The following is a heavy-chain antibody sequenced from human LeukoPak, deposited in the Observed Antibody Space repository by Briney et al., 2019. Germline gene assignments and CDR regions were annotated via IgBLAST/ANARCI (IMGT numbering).Heavy chain of an antibody. CDR3: ARDLSYGMDV. V-gene: IGHV4-31*03. J-gene: IGHJ6*02. CDR1: GGSIGSGGYY. CDR2: IYYSGST. Sequence: SETLSLTCTVSGGSIGSGGYYWSWIRQHPGKGLEWIGYIYYSGSTYYNPSLKSRVTISVDTSKNQFSLKLSSVTAADTAVYYCARDLSYGMDVWGQGTTVTVSS.